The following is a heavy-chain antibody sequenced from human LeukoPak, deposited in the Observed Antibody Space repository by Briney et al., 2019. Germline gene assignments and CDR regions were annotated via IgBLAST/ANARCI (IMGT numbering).Heavy chain of an antibody. CDR3: ARGGWYNYYYFDY. V-gene: IGHV3-23*01. D-gene: IGHD6-19*01. CDR1: GFTFSSYA. Sequence: GGSLRLSCAASGFTFSSYAMNWVRRVPGKGLVWVSVISGSSDTTYYADSVKGRFIISRDNSKNTLYLQMNSLRAEDTAVYYCARGGWYNYYYFDYWGQGTLVTVSS. CDR2: ISGSSDTT. J-gene: IGHJ4*02.